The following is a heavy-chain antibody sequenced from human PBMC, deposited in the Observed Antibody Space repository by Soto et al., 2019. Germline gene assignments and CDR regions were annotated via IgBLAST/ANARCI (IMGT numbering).Heavy chain of an antibody. Sequence: SETLSLTCTVSGYSISRGYYWGWIRQPPGKGLEWIGVIYHSGSTYYNPSVKSRVTISVDTTKNQFSLKQSPVTAADTAVYYCARAITGTYYYYGMDVWGQGTTVTVSS. V-gene: IGHV4-38-2*02. CDR3: ARAITGTYYYYGMDV. CDR2: IYHSGST. J-gene: IGHJ6*02. D-gene: IGHD1-20*01. CDR1: GYSISRGYY.